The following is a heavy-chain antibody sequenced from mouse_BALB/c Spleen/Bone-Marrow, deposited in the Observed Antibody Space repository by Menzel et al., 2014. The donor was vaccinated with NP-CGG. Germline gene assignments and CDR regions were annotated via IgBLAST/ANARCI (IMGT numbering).Heavy chain of an antibody. CDR1: GLTFSNYG. CDR2: ISGGGSYT. D-gene: IGHD2-4*01. CDR3: ARHAYYDQTEVSFVY. J-gene: IGHJ3*01. Sequence: EVQGVESGGGLVKSGGSLKLSCAASGLTFSNYGMSWVRQTPEKRLEWVATISGGGSYTFYSDSVKGRFTISRDNAKNNLYLQLSSLRSEDTALYYCARHAYYDQTEVSFVYWGQGTLVTVSA. V-gene: IGHV5-9-2*01.